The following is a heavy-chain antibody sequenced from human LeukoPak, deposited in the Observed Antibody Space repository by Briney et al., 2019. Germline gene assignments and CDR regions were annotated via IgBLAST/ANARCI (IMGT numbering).Heavy chain of an antibody. CDR3: ARDQSGFGGHNNDAFDI. D-gene: IGHD3-16*01. Sequence: SETLSLTCTVSGGSISNYYWNWVRQPAGKGLEWVGRVYASGSTRYNPSFNSRVTMSAETSKNQVSLKMTSVTAADTAVYFCARDQSGFGGHNNDAFDIWGQGTMVTLSS. CDR1: GGSISNYY. CDR2: VYASGST. J-gene: IGHJ3*02. V-gene: IGHV4-4*07.